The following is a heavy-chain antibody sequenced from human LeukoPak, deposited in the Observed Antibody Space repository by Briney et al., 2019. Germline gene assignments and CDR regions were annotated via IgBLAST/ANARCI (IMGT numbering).Heavy chain of an antibody. CDR3: AVGATHYYMDV. D-gene: IGHD3-16*01. Sequence: SETLSLTCTVSGGSIRGYYWSWVRQPPGKGLEWIAYIYYSGSTNYNPSLKSRVTISLDTSKNQFSLKLSSVTAADTAVYYCAVGATHYYMDVWGRGTTVTVSS. J-gene: IGHJ6*03. CDR2: IYYSGST. V-gene: IGHV4-59*08. CDR1: GGSIRGYY.